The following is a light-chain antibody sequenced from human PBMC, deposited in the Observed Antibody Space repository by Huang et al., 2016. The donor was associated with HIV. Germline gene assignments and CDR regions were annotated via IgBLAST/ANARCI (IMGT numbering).Light chain of an antibody. CDR2: GSS. Sequence: EIVMTQSPGTLSVSPGNRVTISCRAHRSVSTNLAWYQQRHGQAPRRLSYGSSTRAPGVPARFSGSGSGTDFSLTISSLQFEDFAVYYCHQYNNWLLSFGGGTRVDI. CDR1: RSVSTN. J-gene: IGKJ4*01. CDR3: HQYNNWLLS. V-gene: IGKV3-15*01.